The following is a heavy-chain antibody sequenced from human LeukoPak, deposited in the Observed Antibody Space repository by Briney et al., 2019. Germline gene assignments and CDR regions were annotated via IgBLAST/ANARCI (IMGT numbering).Heavy chain of an antibody. D-gene: IGHD3-10*01. CDR2: ISGSGGST. V-gene: IGHV3-23*01. CDR3: ARDKSDSGSYYKY. J-gene: IGHJ4*02. CDR1: GFTFSSYA. Sequence: GGSLRLSCAASGFTFSSYAMSWVRQAPGKGLEWVSAISGSGGSTYYADSVKGRFTISRDNSKNTLYLQMNSLRAEDTAVCYCARDKSDSGSYYKYWGQGTLVTVSS.